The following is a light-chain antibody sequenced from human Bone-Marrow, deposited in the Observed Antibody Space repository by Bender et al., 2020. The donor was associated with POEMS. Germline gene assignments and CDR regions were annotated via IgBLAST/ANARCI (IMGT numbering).Light chain of an antibody. CDR2: RDT. CDR3: QAWDSSTYVV. CDR1: KLDTKY. Sequence: SYELTQPPSVSVSPGQTASITCSGDKLDTKYTCWYQQKPGQSPVLVIYRDTRRPSGIPERFSGSNSGNAATLTISGTQAVDEADYYCQAWDSSTYVVFGGGTKLTVL. J-gene: IGLJ2*01. V-gene: IGLV3-1*01.